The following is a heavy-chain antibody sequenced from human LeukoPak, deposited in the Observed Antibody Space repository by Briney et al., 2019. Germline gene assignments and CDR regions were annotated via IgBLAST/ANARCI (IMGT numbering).Heavy chain of an antibody. Sequence: GGSLRLSCAASAFTFSSYDMSWVRQAPGKGLEWVSGITSNGGGTYYADSVKGRFTISRDNSKNTLYLQMNSLRAEDTAVYYCAKDESPYYDFWSGYNDYWGQGTLVTVSS. V-gene: IGHV3-23*01. J-gene: IGHJ4*02. D-gene: IGHD3-3*01. CDR3: AKDESPYYDFWSGYNDY. CDR1: AFTFSSYD. CDR2: ITSNGGGT.